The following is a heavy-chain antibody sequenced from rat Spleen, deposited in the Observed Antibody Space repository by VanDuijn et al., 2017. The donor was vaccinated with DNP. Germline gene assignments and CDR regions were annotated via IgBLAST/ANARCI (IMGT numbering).Heavy chain of an antibody. Sequence: EVQLVESGGGLVQPGRSLKLSCAASGFTFSNCNMAWVRQAPKKGLEWVATISYDGSSTYYRDSVKGRFTISRDDAKSTLYLQMDSLRSEDTATYFCARHHHYGNYHFYAMDAWGQGTSVTVSS. J-gene: IGHJ4*01. D-gene: IGHD1-12*03. CDR1: GFTFSNCN. CDR3: ARHHHYGNYHFYAMDA. CDR2: ISYDGSST. V-gene: IGHV5-7*01.